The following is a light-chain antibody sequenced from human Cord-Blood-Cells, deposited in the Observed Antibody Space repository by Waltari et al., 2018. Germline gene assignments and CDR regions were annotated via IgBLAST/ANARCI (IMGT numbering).Light chain of an antibody. V-gene: IGKV1-39*01. CDR3: QQSYSTSVT. J-gene: IGKJ2*01. Sequence: DIQMTQSPSSLSASAGYRVTITCRASQSISSYLNWYQQKPGKAPKLRIYAASSLQSGVPSRFSGSGSGTDFTLTISSLQPEDFATYYCQQSYSTSVTFGQGTKLEIK. CDR1: QSISSY. CDR2: AAS.